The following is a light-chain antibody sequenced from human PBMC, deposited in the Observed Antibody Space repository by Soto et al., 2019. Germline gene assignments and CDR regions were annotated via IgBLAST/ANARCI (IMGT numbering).Light chain of an antibody. J-gene: IGLJ3*02. CDR1: SSDVGGYNY. CDR3: CSYTTSNTWL. V-gene: IGLV2-11*01. Sequence: QSALTQPRSVSGSPGQSVTISCTGTSSDVGGYNYVSWYQQHPGKAPKLMIYDVSKRPSGVPDRFSGSKSGNTASLTISGLQAEDEADYYCCSYTTSNTWLFGGGTKLTVL. CDR2: DVS.